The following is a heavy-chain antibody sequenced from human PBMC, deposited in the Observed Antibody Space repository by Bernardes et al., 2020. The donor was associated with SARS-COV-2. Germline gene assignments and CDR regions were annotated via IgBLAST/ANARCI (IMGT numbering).Heavy chain of an antibody. D-gene: IGHD4-17*01. V-gene: IGHV3-74*01. CDR1: GFTFSDYW. CDR3: ARDRYGANDY. J-gene: IGHJ4*02. Sequence: GGSPRLSCAASGFTFSDYWMHWVRQAPGKGLEWVSRINNDGTTTPCADSVKGRFTISRDNSKNTLYLQMNSLRAEDTAVYFCARDRYGANDYWGQGTLVTVSS. CDR2: INNDGTTT.